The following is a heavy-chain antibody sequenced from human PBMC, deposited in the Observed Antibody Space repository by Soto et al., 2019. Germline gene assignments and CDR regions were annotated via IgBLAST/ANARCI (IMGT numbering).Heavy chain of an antibody. V-gene: IGHV3-23*01. CDR3: AKVSRVRASGLL. J-gene: IGHJ3*01. CDR1: GFTFSTYA. D-gene: IGHD3-10*01. CDR2: ISGGGGPT. Sequence: EVQLLESGGGLVQPGGSLRLSCTASGFTFSTYAMTWVRQAPGKGLEWVSAISGGGGPTYYADSVKGRFTISRDNSKNALYLRRNSLCADDTAVYDCAKVSRVRASGLLWRKGTLVTFYS.